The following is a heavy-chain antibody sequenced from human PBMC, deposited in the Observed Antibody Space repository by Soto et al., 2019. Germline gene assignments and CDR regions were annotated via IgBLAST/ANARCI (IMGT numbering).Heavy chain of an antibody. CDR3: ARGSGIVALPGELEDVKYDY. D-gene: IGHD1-1*01. CDR1: GQSFSGHS. J-gene: IGHJ4*02. CDR2: INESGST. Sequence: QVQLQQWGAGLVKPSETLSLSCAVYGQSFSGHSWAWIRQPPGKGLEWIGEINESGSTYYNPSPKSRVTSATDTSKNQFSLKLSSVSAADTAAYFCARGSGIVALPGELEDVKYDYWGQGTLVNVSS. V-gene: IGHV4-34*01.